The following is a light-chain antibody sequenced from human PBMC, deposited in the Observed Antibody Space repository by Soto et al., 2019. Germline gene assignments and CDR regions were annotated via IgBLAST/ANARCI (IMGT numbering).Light chain of an antibody. CDR2: EGS. CDR3: CSYASSSTYV. CDR1: SSDVGNYNL. Sequence: QSVLTQPASVSGSPGQSITISCTGTSSDVGNYNLVSWYQHDPGKASKLLIYEGSKRPSGVSDRFSGSKSGNTASLTISGLQAEDEADYYCCSYASSSTYVFGTGTKVTFL. J-gene: IGLJ1*01. V-gene: IGLV2-23*01.